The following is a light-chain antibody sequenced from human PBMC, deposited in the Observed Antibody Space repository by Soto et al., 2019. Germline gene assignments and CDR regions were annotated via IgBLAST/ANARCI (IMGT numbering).Light chain of an antibody. J-gene: IGKJ1*01. Sequence: DIQMTQSPSSLSASVGDRVTITCRASQSISSYLNWYQQKPGKAPKRLIYAASTLQSGVPSRFSGSGSGTEFTLTISSLQPEDVATYYCLQLNTYPWTFGQGTKVEIK. CDR3: LQLNTYPWT. V-gene: IGKV1-17*01. CDR2: AAS. CDR1: QSISSY.